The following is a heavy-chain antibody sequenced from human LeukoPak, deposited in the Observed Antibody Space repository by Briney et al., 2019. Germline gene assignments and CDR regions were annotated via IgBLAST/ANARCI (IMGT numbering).Heavy chain of an antibody. CDR2: ISSSSSYI. CDR1: GFTFSSYG. Sequence: KSGGSLRLSCAASGFTFSSYGMSWVRQAPGKGLGWVSSISSSSSYIYYADSVKGRFTISRDNAKNSLYLQMNSLRAEDTAVYYCARAARYSGSYHYFDYWGQGTLVTVSS. J-gene: IGHJ4*02. CDR3: ARAARYSGSYHYFDY. D-gene: IGHD1-26*01. V-gene: IGHV3-21*01.